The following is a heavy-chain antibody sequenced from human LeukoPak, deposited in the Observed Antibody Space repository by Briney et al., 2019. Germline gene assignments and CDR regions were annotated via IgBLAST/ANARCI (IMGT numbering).Heavy chain of an antibody. Sequence: GGSLRLSCAATGFTSVNYAMSWVRQAPGAGLEWVSSISDSGGTTYYADSAKGRFTISRDKSKNTLYLQMNSLRAEDTAVYYCAKGSTSGTYLSDGFDYWGQGTLVTASS. CDR1: GFTSVNYA. CDR3: AKGSTSGTYLSDGFDY. V-gene: IGHV3-23*01. D-gene: IGHD1-26*01. J-gene: IGHJ4*02. CDR2: ISDSGGTT.